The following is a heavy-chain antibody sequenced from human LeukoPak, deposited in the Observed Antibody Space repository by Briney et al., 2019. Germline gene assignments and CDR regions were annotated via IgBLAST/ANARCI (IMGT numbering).Heavy chain of an antibody. CDR3: APRLSSTWYYFDY. J-gene: IGHJ4*02. Sequence: GGSLRLSCAASGFTFTSYAMNWVRQAPGKGLEWVSAITGSGANTYYADSVRGRFTVSRDNSKSTLYLQMNSLRAEDTAFYYCAPRLSSTWYYFDYWGQGTLVTVSS. D-gene: IGHD6-13*01. V-gene: IGHV3-23*01. CDR1: GFTFTSYA. CDR2: ITGSGANT.